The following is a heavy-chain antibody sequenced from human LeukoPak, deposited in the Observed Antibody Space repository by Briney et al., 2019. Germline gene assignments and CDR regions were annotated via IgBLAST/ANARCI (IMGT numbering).Heavy chain of an antibody. CDR3: ARDRGAAAGTAPWFDP. CDR2: IYHSGST. V-gene: IGHV4-30-2*01. Sequence: SETLSLTCAVSGGSISSGGYSWSWIRQPPGKGLEWIGYIYHSGSTYYNPSLKSRVTISVDRSKNQFSLKLSSVTAADTAVYYCARDRGAAAGTAPWFDPWGQGTLVTVSS. D-gene: IGHD6-13*01. CDR1: GGSISSGGYS. J-gene: IGHJ5*02.